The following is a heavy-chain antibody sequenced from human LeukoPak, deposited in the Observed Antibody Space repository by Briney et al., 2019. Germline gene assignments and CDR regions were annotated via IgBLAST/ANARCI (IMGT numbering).Heavy chain of an antibody. J-gene: IGHJ6*03. CDR2: INHSGST. D-gene: IGHD4-23*01. CDR1: GFTFSSYS. V-gene: IGHV4-34*08. CDR3: ATRPTPPYYYYYMDV. Sequence: GSLRLSCAASGFTFSSYSMNWVRQSPGKGLEWIGEINHSGSTNYNPSLKSRVTISVDTSKNQFSLKVNSVTAADTAVYYCATRPTPPYYYYYMDVWGKGTTVTVSS.